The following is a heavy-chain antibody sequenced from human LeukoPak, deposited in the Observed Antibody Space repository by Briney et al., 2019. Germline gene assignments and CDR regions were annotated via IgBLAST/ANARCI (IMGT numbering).Heavy chain of an antibody. J-gene: IGHJ1*01. CDR2: INSDGSST. Sequence: GGSLRLSCVASGFTFSSYWMHWVRQAPGKGLVWVSRINSDGSSTSYADSVKGRFTISRDNAKNTLYLQMNSLRAEDTAVYYCASDSSGETAEYFQHWGQGTLVTVSS. V-gene: IGHV3-74*01. CDR3: ASDSSGETAEYFQH. CDR1: GFTFSSYW. D-gene: IGHD3-22*01.